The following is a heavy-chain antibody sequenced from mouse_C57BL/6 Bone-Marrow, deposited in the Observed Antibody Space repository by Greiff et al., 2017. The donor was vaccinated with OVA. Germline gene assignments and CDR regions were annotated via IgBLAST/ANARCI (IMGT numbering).Heavy chain of an antibody. D-gene: IGHD2-5*01. CDR1: GFTFTDYY. Sequence: DVMLVESGGGLVQPGGSLSLSCAASGFTFTDYYMSWVRQPPGKALEWLGFIRNKANGYTTEYSASVKGRFTISRDNSQSILYLQMNALRAEDSATYYCARSLYYSTFFDYWGQGTTLTVSS. CDR2: IRNKANGYTT. V-gene: IGHV7-3*01. CDR3: ARSLYYSTFFDY. J-gene: IGHJ2*01.